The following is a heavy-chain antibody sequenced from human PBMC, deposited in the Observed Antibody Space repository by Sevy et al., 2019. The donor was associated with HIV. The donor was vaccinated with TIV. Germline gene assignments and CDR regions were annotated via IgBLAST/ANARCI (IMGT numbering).Heavy chain of an antibody. CDR2: IYYSGST. Sequence: SETLSLTCTVSGGSISSSSYYWGWIRQPPGKGLEGIGNIYYSGSTYYNPSLTSRVTISVDTAKNQFSLKLSSVTAADTAVYYCARLNSNHFDYWGQGALVTVSS. CDR3: ARLNSNHFDY. D-gene: IGHD4-4*01. CDR1: GGSISSSSYY. V-gene: IGHV4-39*01. J-gene: IGHJ4*02.